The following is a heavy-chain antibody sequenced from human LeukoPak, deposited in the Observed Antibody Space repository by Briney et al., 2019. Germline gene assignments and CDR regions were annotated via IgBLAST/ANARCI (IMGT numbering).Heavy chain of an antibody. J-gene: IGHJ4*02. D-gene: IGHD4/OR15-4a*01. V-gene: IGHV3-53*01. Sequence: GGSLRLSCAASGFSVVSYYMTWVRQAPGKGLEWVSVICSGGAAFYTDSVKGRFTISRDGSKKTVYLQMNSLRVEDTAVYYCARGNSPMVGRYYLELWGQGTLVTVSS. CDR1: GFSVVSYY. CDR2: ICSGGAA. CDR3: ARGNSPMVGRYYLEL.